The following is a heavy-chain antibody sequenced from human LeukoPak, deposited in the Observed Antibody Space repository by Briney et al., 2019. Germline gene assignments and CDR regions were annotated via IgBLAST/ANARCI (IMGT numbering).Heavy chain of an antibody. J-gene: IGHJ6*02. V-gene: IGHV3-33*01. CDR2: IWYGGSNK. CDR3: ARDTASRPTISWRYYYYGMDV. CDR1: GFTFSSYG. D-gene: IGHD5-24*01. Sequence: GRSLRRSCAASGFTFSSYGMHWVRQAPGKGLEWVAVIWYGGSNKYYADSVKGRFTISRDNSKNTLYLQMNSLRAEDTAVYYCARDTASRPTISWRYYYYGMDVWGQGTTVTVSS.